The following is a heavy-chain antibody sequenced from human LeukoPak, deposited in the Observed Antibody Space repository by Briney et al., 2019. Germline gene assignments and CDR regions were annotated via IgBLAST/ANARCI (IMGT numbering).Heavy chain of an antibody. CDR2: ISDSGGSI. D-gene: IGHD6-13*01. J-gene: IGHJ4*02. CDR3: AKALSSIAAAPFIDY. Sequence: AGGSLRLSCAASGFTFSSYAMIWVRRAPGKGLEWVSAISDSGGSIFYADSVKGRFTISRDNSKNTLYLQMNSPRAEDTAVYYCAKALSSIAAAPFIDYWGQGTLVTVSS. CDR1: GFTFSSYA. V-gene: IGHV3-23*01.